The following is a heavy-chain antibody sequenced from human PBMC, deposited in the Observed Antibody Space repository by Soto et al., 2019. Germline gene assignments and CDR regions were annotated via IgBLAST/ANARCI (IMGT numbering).Heavy chain of an antibody. V-gene: IGHV4-30-2*01. D-gene: IGHD6-13*01. J-gene: IGHJ5*01. CDR2: IYHSGST. CDR3: ARSIAAAGTGWFDP. Sequence: PSETRSLTCAVSGGSISSGRYSRSWIRQPPGKGLEWIGYIYHSGSTYYNPSLKSRVTISVDRSKNQFSLKLSSVTAADTAVYYCARSIAAAGTGWFDPWGQGTLVPVSS. CDR1: GGSISSGRYS.